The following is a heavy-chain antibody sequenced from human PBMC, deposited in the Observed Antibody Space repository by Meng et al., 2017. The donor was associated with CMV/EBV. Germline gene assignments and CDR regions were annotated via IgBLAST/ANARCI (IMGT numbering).Heavy chain of an antibody. Sequence: GESLKISCAASGFTFSNAWMSWVRQAPGKGLEWVGRIKSKTDGGTTDYAAPVKGRFTISRDNAKNTLYLQMNSLRAADTAVYYCAREAAAGAPDYWGQGTLVTVSS. V-gene: IGHV3-15*05. CDR3: AREAAAGAPDY. J-gene: IGHJ4*02. CDR1: GFTFSNAW. D-gene: IGHD6-13*01. CDR2: IKSKTDGGTT.